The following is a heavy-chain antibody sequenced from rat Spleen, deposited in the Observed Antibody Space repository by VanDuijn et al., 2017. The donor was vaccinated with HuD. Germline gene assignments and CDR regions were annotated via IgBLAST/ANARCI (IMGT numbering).Heavy chain of an antibody. CDR3: TRVDGGDDY. CDR1: GFTFNNYW. D-gene: IGHD4-1*01. J-gene: IGHJ2*01. V-gene: IGHV5-31*01. CDR2: ITHADDNT. Sequence: EVQLVESGGGLVQPGRSLKLSCVASGFTFNNYWMTWIRQAPGKGLEWVATITHADDNTYYPDSVKGRFTISRDNAKTTLYLQMDSLRSEDTATYYCTRVDGGDDYWGQGVMVTVSS.